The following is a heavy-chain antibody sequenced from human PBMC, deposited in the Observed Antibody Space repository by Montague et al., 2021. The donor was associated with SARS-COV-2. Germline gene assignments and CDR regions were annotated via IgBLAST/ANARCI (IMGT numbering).Heavy chain of an antibody. CDR3: ARQLPSYCATNKCYPYYLDG. J-gene: IGHJ4*02. D-gene: IGHD2-8*01. V-gene: IGHV4-39*01. CDR1: GGSISSPDYY. CDR2: ISYTGRT. Sequence: SETLSLTCTVSGGSISSPDYYWGWIRQSPGKGLEWIGSISYTGRTYYNPSLRSRVSFSMDTSKNHFSLSLSSVTVADTAVYFCARQLPSYCATNKCYPYYLDGWGQGALATVSS.